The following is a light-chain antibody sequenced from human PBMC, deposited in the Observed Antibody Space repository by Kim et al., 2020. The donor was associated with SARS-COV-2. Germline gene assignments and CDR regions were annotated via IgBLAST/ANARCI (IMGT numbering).Light chain of an antibody. CDR3: GADHGSGRHVVSV. V-gene: IGLV9-49*01. J-gene: IGLJ3*02. Sequence: QPVLTQPPSASASLGASATLTCTLSSGYSNYKVDWYQQRPGKGPRFVMRVGTGGIVGSKGDGIPDRFSVLGSGLNRYLTIKNIQEEDESDYHCGADHGSGRHVVSVFGGGTKLTVL. CDR2: VGTGGIVG. CDR1: SGYSNYK.